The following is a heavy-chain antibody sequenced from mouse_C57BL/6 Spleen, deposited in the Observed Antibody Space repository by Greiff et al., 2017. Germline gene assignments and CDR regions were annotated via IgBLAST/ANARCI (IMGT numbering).Heavy chain of an antibody. D-gene: IGHD1-3*01. J-gene: IGHJ2*01. CDR1: GFTFSSYA. CDR2: ISHGGSYT. V-gene: IGHV5-4*03. Sequence: EVKLVESGGGLVKPGGSLKLSCAASGFTFSSYAMSWVRQTPEKRLEWVATISHGGSYTYYPDNVKGRFTISRDNAKNNLYLQMSHLKSEDTAMYYCASTSGDFDYWGQGTTLTVSS. CDR3: ASTSGDFDY.